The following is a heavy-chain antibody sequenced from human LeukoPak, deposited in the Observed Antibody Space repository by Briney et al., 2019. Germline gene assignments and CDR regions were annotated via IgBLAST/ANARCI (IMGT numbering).Heavy chain of an antibody. Sequence: ASVKVSCKASGYTFTSYDINWVRQATGQGLEWMGWMNPNSGNTGYAQKFQGRVTITRNTSISTAYMELSSLRSEDTAVYCCARANYYDFWSGSSAANWFDPWGQGTLVTVSS. D-gene: IGHD3-3*01. J-gene: IGHJ5*02. V-gene: IGHV1-8*03. CDR2: MNPNSGNT. CDR3: ARANYYDFWSGSSAANWFDP. CDR1: GYTFTSYD.